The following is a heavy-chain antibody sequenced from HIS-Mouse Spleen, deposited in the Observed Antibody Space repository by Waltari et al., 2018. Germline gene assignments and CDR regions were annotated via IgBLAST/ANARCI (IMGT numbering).Heavy chain of an antibody. Sequence: QVTLRESGPALVNPTQTLTLTCTFSGFSLSTSGMFVSWIRQPPGKALEWLARIDWDDDKYYSTSLKTRLTISKDTSKNQVVLTMTNMDPVDTATYYCARIAEGYSSGWYAFDYWGQGTLVTVSS. CDR1: GFSLSTSGMF. CDR3: ARIAEGYSSGWYAFDY. V-gene: IGHV2-70*15. J-gene: IGHJ4*02. D-gene: IGHD6-19*01. CDR2: IDWDDDK.